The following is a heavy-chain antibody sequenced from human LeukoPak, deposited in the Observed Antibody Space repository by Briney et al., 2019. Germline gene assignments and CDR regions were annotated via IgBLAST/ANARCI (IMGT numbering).Heavy chain of an antibody. Sequence: SQTLSLTCTVSGDSISSGSFYWSWIRQAAGKGLEWIGRVSSSGRTTSNPSLNSRPTISITTPNNQFSLKVTSVTASDTAMYLDVRAHVSPGLSNWFDAWGQGTLVTVSS. D-gene: IGHD3-16*01. CDR3: VRAHVSPGLSNWFDA. V-gene: IGHV4-61*02. J-gene: IGHJ5*02. CDR1: GDSISSGSFY. CDR2: VSSSGRT.